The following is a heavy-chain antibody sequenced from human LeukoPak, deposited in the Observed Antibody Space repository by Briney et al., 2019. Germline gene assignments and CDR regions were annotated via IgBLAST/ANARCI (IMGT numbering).Heavy chain of an antibody. Sequence: SQTLSLTCTVSGGSISSYYWSWIRQPAGKGLEWIGRIYTSGSTNYNPSLKSRVTMSVDTSKNQFSLKLSSVTAADTAVYYCARGSRSSSYGGFDYWGQGTLVTVSS. J-gene: IGHJ4*02. CDR2: IYTSGST. D-gene: IGHD6-13*01. CDR3: ARGSRSSSYGGFDY. CDR1: GGSISSYY. V-gene: IGHV4-4*07.